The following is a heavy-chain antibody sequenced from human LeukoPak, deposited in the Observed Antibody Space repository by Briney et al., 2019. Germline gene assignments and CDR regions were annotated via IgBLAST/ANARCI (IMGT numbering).Heavy chain of an antibody. D-gene: IGHD4-17*01. CDR2: INHSGST. V-gene: IGHV4-34*01. CDR3: AREFGNGDSYYYYYYGMDV. Sequence: SETLSLTCAVSGYSISSGYYWSWIRQPPGKGLEWIGEINHSGSTNYNPSLKSRVTISVDTSKNQFSLKLSSVTAADTAVYYCAREFGNGDSYYYYYYGMDVWGQGTTVTVSS. J-gene: IGHJ6*02. CDR1: GYSISSGYY.